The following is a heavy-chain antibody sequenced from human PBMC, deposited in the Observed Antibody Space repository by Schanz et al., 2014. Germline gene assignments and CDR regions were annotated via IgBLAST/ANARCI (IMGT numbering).Heavy chain of an antibody. CDR1: GFTFSRHA. J-gene: IGHJ4*02. Sequence: QVELVESGGGVVQPGRSLRLSCAASGFTFSRHAMHWVRQAAGKGLEWVAAITYDGSNKYYAESVKGRFAISRDNSKDILYLQMNSLRTEDTAVYYCAGDWASGRYYSDYWGQGTLVTVSS. CDR2: ITYDGSNK. CDR3: AGDWASGRYYSDY. D-gene: IGHD1-26*01. V-gene: IGHV3-30*09.